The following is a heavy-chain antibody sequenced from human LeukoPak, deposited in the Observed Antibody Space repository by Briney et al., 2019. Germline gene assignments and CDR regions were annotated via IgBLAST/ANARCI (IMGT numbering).Heavy chain of an antibody. CDR3: ARTPAIAAAGNWFDP. V-gene: IGHV4-4*07. CDR1: GGSISSYY. J-gene: IGHJ5*02. Sequence: SETLSLTCTVSGGSISSYYWSWIRRPAGKGLEWIGRIYTSGSTNYNPSLKSRVTMSVDTSKNQFSLKLSSVTAADTAVYYCARTPAIAAAGNWFDPWGQGTLVTVSS. D-gene: IGHD6-13*01. CDR2: IYTSGST.